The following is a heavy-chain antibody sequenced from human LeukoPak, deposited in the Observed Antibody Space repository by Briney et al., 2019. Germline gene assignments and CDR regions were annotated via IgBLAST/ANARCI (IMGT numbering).Heavy chain of an antibody. V-gene: IGHV1-46*01. CDR2: INPSGGST. Sequence: GASVKVSCKASGYTFTSYYMHWVRQAPGQGLEWMGIINPSGGSTSYAQKFQGRVTMTRDTSTSTVYMELSSLRSEDTAVYYCARLDTYEFTTSDDYSNQLYWFDPWGQGTLVTVSS. J-gene: IGHJ5*02. CDR3: ARLDTYEFTTSDDYSNQLYWFDP. D-gene: IGHD4-11*01. CDR1: GYTFTSYY.